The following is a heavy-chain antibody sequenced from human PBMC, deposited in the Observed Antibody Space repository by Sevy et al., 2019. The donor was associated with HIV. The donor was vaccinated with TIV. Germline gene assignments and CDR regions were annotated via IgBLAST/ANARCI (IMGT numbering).Heavy chain of an antibody. CDR1: GFTFSSQA. CDR2: ISASGDHT. V-gene: IGHV3-23*01. Sequence: GGSLRLSCAASGFTFSSQAMSWVRQSPGKGQKWVSIISASGDHTYHADSVKGRFTISRDNSKNTLYLQMNGLRAEDTAVYYCAIEGTHRRRDYGGRGTLVTVSS. J-gene: IGHJ4*02. CDR3: AIEGTHRRRDY.